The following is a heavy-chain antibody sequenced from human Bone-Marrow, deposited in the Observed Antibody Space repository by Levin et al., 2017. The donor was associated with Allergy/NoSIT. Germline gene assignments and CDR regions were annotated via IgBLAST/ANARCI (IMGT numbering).Heavy chain of an antibody. D-gene: IGHD2-2*01. CDR1: GFAFGTHA. CDR3: AKGRRPYCTSTSCYPDN. V-gene: IGHV3-30*18. J-gene: IGHJ4*02. CDR2: ILYDGTNE. Sequence: PGGSLRLSCAASGFAFGTHAMHWVRQAPGKGLEWMAVILYDGTNEYYADSVKGRFTISRDNSNNTLYFLLNSLRAEDTAVYYCAKGRRPYCTSTSCYPDNWGQGTLVTVSS.